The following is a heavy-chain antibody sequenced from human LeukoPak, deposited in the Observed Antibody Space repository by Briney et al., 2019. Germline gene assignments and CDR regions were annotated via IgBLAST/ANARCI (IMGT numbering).Heavy chain of an antibody. V-gene: IGHV4-39*01. D-gene: IGHD2-8*01. CDR3: AGQRRVTGPNWFGP. CDR2: IYYSGNT. Sequence: PSETLSLTCTVSGGSISSSHYYWGWVRQPPWKGLEWIGSIYYSGNTYYNPSLKSRVTMSVDTSMNQFSLKLNSVTAADTAVYYCAGQRRVTGPNWFGPWGQGTLVTVSS. J-gene: IGHJ5*02. CDR1: GGSISSSHYY.